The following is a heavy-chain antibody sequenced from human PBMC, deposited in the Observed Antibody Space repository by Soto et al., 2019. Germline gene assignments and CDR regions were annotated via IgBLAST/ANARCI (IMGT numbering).Heavy chain of an antibody. CDR1: GFTFDDYA. J-gene: IGHJ6*02. CDR3: ATDRITQRRLYGLDV. Sequence: EVQLVESGGGLVQPGRSLRLSCAASGFTFDDYAMHWVRQVPGKGLEWVSGISWTRGSLGYADSVKGRVTSSRDNAKNSLYLDMYSLRAEDTALYYWATDRITQRRLYGLDVWGQGTIITVSS. CDR2: ISWTRGSL. V-gene: IGHV3-9*01. D-gene: IGHD6-25*01.